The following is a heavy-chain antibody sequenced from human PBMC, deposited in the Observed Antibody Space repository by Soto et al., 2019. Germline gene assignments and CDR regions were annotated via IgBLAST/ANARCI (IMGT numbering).Heavy chain of an antibody. CDR2: IYYSGST. D-gene: IGHD3-10*01. CDR3: AGGMVGGAARINNYYYGMDV. J-gene: IGHJ6*02. Sequence: PSETLSLTCTVSGGSISSGGYYWSWIRQHPGKGLEWIGYIYYSGSTYYNPSLKSRVTISVDTSKNQFSLKLSSVTAADTAVYKFAGGMVGGAARINNYYYGMDVWGQGTTVTVSS. V-gene: IGHV4-31*03. CDR1: GGSISSGGYY.